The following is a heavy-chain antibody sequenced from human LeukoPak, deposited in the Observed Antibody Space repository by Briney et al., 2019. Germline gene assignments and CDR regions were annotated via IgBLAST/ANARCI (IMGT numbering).Heavy chain of an antibody. Sequence: ASVKVSCKASGYTFTSYDINWVRQATGQRLEWMGWMNPNSGNTGYAQKFQGRVTMTRNTSISTAYMELSSLRSEDTAVYYCARGQIVATIHGYYYYGMDVWGQGTTVTVSS. CDR2: MNPNSGNT. V-gene: IGHV1-8*01. CDR1: GYTFTSYD. D-gene: IGHD5-12*01. J-gene: IGHJ6*02. CDR3: ARGQIVATIHGYYYYGMDV.